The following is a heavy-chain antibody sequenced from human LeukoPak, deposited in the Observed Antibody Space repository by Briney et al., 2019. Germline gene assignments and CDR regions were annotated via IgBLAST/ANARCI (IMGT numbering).Heavy chain of an antibody. J-gene: IGHJ3*02. D-gene: IGHD4-11*01. V-gene: IGHV3-48*01. Sequence: GGSLRLSCAASRFTFSSYSMNWVRQAPGKGLEWVSYISTSSGTIYYADSVKGRFTVSRDNAKNSLYLQMNGLRAEDTAVYYCARTTSPYAFDIWGQGTMVTVSS. CDR3: ARTTSPYAFDI. CDR1: RFTFSSYS. CDR2: ISTSSGTI.